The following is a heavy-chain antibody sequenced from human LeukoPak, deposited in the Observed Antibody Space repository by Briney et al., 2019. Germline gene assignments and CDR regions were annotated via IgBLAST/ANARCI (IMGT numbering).Heavy chain of an antibody. CDR2: IYPGDSDT. V-gene: IGHV5-51*01. CDR3: AGFDGKVGGNFDY. CDR1: GYRLTSYW. J-gene: IGHJ4*02. Sequence: GESLKISCKGSGYRLTSYWIGWVRQMPGKGLEWMGIIYPGDSDTRYSPSFQGQVTISADKSISTAYLQWSSLKASDTAMYYCAGFDGKVGGNFDYWRQGTLVTVSS. D-gene: IGHD3-10*01.